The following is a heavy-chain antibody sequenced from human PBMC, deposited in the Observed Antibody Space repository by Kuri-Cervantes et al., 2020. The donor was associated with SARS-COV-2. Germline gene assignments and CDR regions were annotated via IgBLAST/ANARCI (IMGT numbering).Heavy chain of an antibody. CDR2: IWHDGSNK. V-gene: IGHV3-33*01. Sequence: GESLKISCAASGFTFSSYGMHWVRQAPGKGLEWVAVIWHDGSNKYYADSVKGRLTISRDNSKNTLYLQMNSLRAEDTAVYYCARDLGFGELESDYWGQGTLVTVSS. CDR3: ARDLGFGELESDY. CDR1: GFTFSSYG. J-gene: IGHJ4*02. D-gene: IGHD3-10*01.